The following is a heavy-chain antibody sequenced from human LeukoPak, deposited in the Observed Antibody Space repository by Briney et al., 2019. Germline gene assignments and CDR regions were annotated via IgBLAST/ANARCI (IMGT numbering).Heavy chain of an antibody. CDR2: ISIGSSTI. CDR1: GFTFSSYS. J-gene: IGHJ4*02. CDR3: ARRGTSNFDY. V-gene: IGHV3-48*02. Sequence: TGGSLGLSCAASGFTFSSYSMIWVRQAPGKGLEWVSYISIGSSTIYYADSVKGRFTISRDNGKNSLYLQMNSLRDEDTAVYFCARRGTSNFDYCGQGTLVTVSS. D-gene: IGHD3-16*01.